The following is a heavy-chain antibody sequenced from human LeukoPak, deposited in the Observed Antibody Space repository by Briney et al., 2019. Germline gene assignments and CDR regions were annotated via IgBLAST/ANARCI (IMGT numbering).Heavy chain of an antibody. J-gene: IGHJ4*02. CDR2: ISYDGSNK. V-gene: IGHV3-30*18. Sequence: GGSLRLSCAASGFTFSTSGMHWVRQAPGKGLEWVAVISYDGSNKYYADSVKGRFTISRDNSKNTLYLQMNSLRAEDTAVYYCAKDGGSGWYVGSDYWGQGTLVTVSS. CDR1: GFTFSTSG. D-gene: IGHD6-19*01. CDR3: AKDGGSGWYVGSDY.